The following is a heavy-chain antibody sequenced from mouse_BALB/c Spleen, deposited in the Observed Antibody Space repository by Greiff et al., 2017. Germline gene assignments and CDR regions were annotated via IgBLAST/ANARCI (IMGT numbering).Heavy chain of an antibody. J-gene: IGHJ1*01. CDR1: GYTFTDYW. V-gene: IGHV1-69*01. D-gene: IGHD2-1*01. Sequence: QVQLQQPGAELVMPGASVKMSCKASGYTFTDYWMHWVKQRPGQGLEWIGAIDTSDSYTSYNQKFKGKATLTVDESSSTAYMQLSSLTSEDSAVYYCAREGYGNSWYFDVWGAGTTVTVSS. CDR3: AREGYGNSWYFDV. CDR2: IDTSDSYT.